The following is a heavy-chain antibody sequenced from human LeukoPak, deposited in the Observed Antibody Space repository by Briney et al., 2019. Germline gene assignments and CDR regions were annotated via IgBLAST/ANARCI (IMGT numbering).Heavy chain of an antibody. CDR2: ISAYNGNT. CDR1: GYTFTSYG. D-gene: IGHD6-13*01. Sequence: GASVKVSCKASGYTFTSYGISWVRQAPGQGLEWMGWISAYNGNTNYAQKLQGRVTMTTDTSTSTAYMELRSLRSDDTAVYYCARGDLIAAAGGELDYWGQGTLVTVSS. V-gene: IGHV1-18*01. J-gene: IGHJ4*02. CDR3: ARGDLIAAAGGELDY.